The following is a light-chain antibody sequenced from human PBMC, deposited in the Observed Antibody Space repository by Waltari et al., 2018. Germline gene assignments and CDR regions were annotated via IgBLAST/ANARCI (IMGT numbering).Light chain of an antibody. CDR3: QQFYSLPT. CDR2: WAS. CDR1: QSLFYASATQDQSKND. J-gene: IGKJ1*01. V-gene: IGKV4-1*01. Sequence: DIVLTQSPDSLTVSLGETAPIHCKSSQSLFYASATQDQSKNDLPWYQQKPGQPPRLLIYWASTRESGVPERFSGSGSDTDFTLTISSLQAEDVAVYYCQQFYSLPTFGQGTKVEI.